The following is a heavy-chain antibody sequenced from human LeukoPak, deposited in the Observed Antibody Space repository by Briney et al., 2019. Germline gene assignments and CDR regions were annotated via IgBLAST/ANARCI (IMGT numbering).Heavy chain of an antibody. D-gene: IGHD2/OR15-2a*01. CDR1: GYKFTTYW. CDR2: IYPVDSDT. J-gene: IGHJ4*02. V-gene: IGHV5-51*01. CDR3: ARAGYSNRWDGVDY. Sequence: GESLKISCKGSGYKFTTYWIGWVRQMPGKGLEFMGIIYPVDSDTRYSPSFQGQVTISVDKSINTAYLQWSSLKASDSAMYYCARAGYSNRWDGVDYWGQGTLVTVSS.